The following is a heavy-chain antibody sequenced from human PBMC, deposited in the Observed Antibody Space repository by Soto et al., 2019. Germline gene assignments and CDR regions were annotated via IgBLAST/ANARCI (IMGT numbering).Heavy chain of an antibody. CDR2: ISAYNGNT. D-gene: IGHD2-15*01. J-gene: IGHJ4*02. V-gene: IGHV1-18*01. Sequence: GASVKVSCKASGYTFTSYGISWVRQAPGQRLEWMGWISAYNGNTNYAQKLQGRVTMTTDTSTSTAYMEMRGLRSDDTAVYYCARDLRMGGPYFDYWGQGTLVTVSS. CDR1: GYTFTSYG. CDR3: ARDLRMGGPYFDY.